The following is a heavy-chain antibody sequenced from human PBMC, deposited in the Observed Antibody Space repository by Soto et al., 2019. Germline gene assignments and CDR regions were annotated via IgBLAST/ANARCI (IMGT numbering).Heavy chain of an antibody. V-gene: IGHV4-59*08. D-gene: IGHD2-2*01. Sequence: QVQLQESGPGLVKPSETLSLRWSVSDGSLSPNYWSWIRQPPGKGLEWIGYIDYAGTTTYNPSLTSRSTISLDTPKNEVSLKLASVTAADTAVYYYAILGRFYQALDSWGPGTLVTVSS. CDR3: AILGRFYQALDS. CDR2: IDYAGTT. J-gene: IGHJ4*02. CDR1: DGSLSPNY.